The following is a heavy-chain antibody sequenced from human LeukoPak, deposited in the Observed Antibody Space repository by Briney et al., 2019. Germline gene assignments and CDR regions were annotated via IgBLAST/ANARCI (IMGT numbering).Heavy chain of an antibody. CDR2: IYYSGST. D-gene: IGHD3-16*01. CDR3: ASYGKAPRNFGY. V-gene: IGHV4-39*01. J-gene: IGHJ4*02. Sequence: SETLSLTCTVSGGSISSSSYYWGWIRQPPGKGLEWIGSIYYSGSTYYNPSLKSRVTISVDTSKNQFSLKLSSVTAADTAVYYCASYGKAPRNFGYWGQGTLVTVSS. CDR1: GGSISSSSYY.